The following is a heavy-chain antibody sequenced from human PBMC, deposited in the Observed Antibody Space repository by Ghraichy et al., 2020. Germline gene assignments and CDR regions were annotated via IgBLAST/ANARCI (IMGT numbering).Heavy chain of an antibody. D-gene: IGHD1-26*01. CDR2: ISSSSSYI. CDR1: GFTFSSYS. Sequence: GGSLRLSCAASGFTFSSYSMNWVRQAPGKGLEWVSSISSSSSYIYYADSVKGRFTISRDNAKNSLYLQMNSLRAEDTAVYYCAKEYDPGWELLRGYYYYGMDVWGQGTTVTVSS. J-gene: IGHJ6*02. CDR3: AKEYDPGWELLRGYYYYGMDV. V-gene: IGHV3-21*01.